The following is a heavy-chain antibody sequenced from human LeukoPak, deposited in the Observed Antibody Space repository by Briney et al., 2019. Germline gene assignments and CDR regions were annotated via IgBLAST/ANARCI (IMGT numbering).Heavy chain of an antibody. J-gene: IGHJ3*02. CDR2: ISYRGST. CDR3: ARFGTDWNSSGGTHVYFFGT. D-gene: IGHD1-7*01. V-gene: IGHV4-39*01. CDR1: GGSISSGSYY. Sequence: SASLSLTCTVSGGSISSGSYYWGWIRQPPGKGLEWSGTISYRGSTYSNSSLKSRVTISVDTSNNQFSLKLSSVTAADTAVFYCARFGTDWNSSGGTHVYFFGTWGQGTMVTVSS.